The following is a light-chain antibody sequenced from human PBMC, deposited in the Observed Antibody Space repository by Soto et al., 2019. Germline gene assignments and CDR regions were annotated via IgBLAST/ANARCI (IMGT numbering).Light chain of an antibody. CDR2: KAS. J-gene: IGKJ1*01. CDR3: QHYNSYSEA. Sequence: DIQMTQSPSTLSASVGDRVIITCRASESISSWLAWYQQKPGKAPNLLIYKASSLKSGVPLRFSGSGSGTDFAITITSLQAEDFATYYCQHYNSYSEAFGQGTKVAIK. CDR1: ESISSW. V-gene: IGKV1-5*03.